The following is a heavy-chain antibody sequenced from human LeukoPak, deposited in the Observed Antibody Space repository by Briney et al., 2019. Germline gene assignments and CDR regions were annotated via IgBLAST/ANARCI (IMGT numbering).Heavy chain of an antibody. V-gene: IGHV4-61*02. Sequence: SQTLSLTCTVSGGSISSGSYYWNWTRQPAGKGLEWIGRIYTSGSTNYNPSLKSRVTISVDTSKNQFSLKLSSVTAADTAVYYCAREPRYDFWSGYYTGIYFDYWGQGTLVTVSS. CDR3: AREPRYDFWSGYYTGIYFDY. CDR1: GGSISSGSYY. J-gene: IGHJ4*02. CDR2: IYTSGST. D-gene: IGHD3-3*01.